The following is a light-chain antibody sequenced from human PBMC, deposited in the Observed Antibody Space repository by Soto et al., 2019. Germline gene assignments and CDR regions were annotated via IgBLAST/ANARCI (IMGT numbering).Light chain of an antibody. Sequence: QSVLTQPPSASGTPGQRVTISCSGSSSNIGSNYVYWYQQLPGTAPKLLIYRNNQRPSGVPDRFSGSKSGTSASLAISGLRSEDEADYYCAAWGANRDLLFGGGTQLTVL. V-gene: IGLV1-47*01. CDR2: RNN. CDR3: AAWGANRDLL. J-gene: IGLJ7*01. CDR1: SSNIGSNY.